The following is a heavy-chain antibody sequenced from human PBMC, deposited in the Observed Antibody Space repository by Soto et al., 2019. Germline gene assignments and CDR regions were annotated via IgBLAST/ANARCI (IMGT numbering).Heavy chain of an antibody. V-gene: IGHV3-23*01. D-gene: IGHD3-10*01. CDR2: ISGSGGST. CDR1: GFTFSSYA. CDR3: AKDRGVYGSGSYYNSYYYYMDV. J-gene: IGHJ6*03. Sequence: EVQLLESGGGLVQPGGSLRLSCAASGFTFSSYAMSWVRQAPGKGLEWVSAISGSGGSTYYADSVKGRFTISRDNSKNTLYLQRNSLRAEDTAVYYCAKDRGVYGSGSYYNSYYYYMDVWGKGTTVTVSS.